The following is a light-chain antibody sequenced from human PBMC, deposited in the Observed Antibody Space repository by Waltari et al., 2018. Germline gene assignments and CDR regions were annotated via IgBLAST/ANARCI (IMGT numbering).Light chain of an antibody. CDR2: DVR. CDR1: KSDGGAYDS. CDR3: CSYAGNYIMI. Sequence: QSVLTQPRSVSGSRGQSVTISCTGNKSDGGAYDSVSWYQHHPGKVPKLMIYDVRRRPSGVPPRFSGSKSGNSASLTISGLQTEDEADYYCCSYAGNYIMIFGGGTKVTVL. V-gene: IGLV2-11*01. J-gene: IGLJ2*01.